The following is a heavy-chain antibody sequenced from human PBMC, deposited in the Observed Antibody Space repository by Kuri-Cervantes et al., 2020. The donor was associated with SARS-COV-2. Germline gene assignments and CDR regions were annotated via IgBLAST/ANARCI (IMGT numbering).Heavy chain of an antibody. Sequence: SLKISCAASGFTFDDYAMHWVRQAPGKGLEWVSGISWNSGSIGYADSVKGRFTTSRDNAKNSLYLQMSSLRAEDTALYYCAKESWYEDSRLGYFDLWGRGTLVTVSS. CDR2: ISWNSGSI. CDR1: GFTFDDYA. CDR3: AKESWYEDSRLGYFDL. D-gene: IGHD2-15*01. V-gene: IGHV3-9*01. J-gene: IGHJ2*01.